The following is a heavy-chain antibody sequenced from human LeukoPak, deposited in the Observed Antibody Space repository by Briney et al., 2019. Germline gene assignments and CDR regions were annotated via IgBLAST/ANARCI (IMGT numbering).Heavy chain of an antibody. D-gene: IGHD6-19*01. CDR2: INWNGGST. V-gene: IGHV3-20*04. CDR1: GFTFDDYG. J-gene: IGHJ4*02. CDR3: AKDVVGQQWPENY. Sequence: RAGGSLRLSCAASGFTFDDYGMSWVRQAPGKGLEWVSGINWNGGSTGYADSVKGRFTISRDNSKNTLYLQMNSLRAEDTAVYFCAKDVVGQQWPENYWGQGTLVTVSS.